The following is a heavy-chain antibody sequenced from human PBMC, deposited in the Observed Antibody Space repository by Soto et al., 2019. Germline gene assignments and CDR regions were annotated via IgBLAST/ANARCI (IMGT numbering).Heavy chain of an antibody. V-gene: IGHV4-39*01. D-gene: IGHD2-15*01. CDR2: IYYNGHT. Sequence: QLQLQASGPGLVKPSETLSLTCTVSGGSISSATSYWGWVRQAPGKGMGWIGNIYYNGHTYYTPSLKSRCTISVDPSRIRFSLKLSSVTAADTAVYYCRRRAECGKIACPIGHWGQGTLVTVAA. CDR1: GGSISSATSY. J-gene: IGHJ4*02. CDR3: RRRAECGKIACPIGH.